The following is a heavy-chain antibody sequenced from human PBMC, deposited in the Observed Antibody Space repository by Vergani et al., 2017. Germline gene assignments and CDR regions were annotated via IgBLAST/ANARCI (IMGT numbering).Heavy chain of an antibody. CDR1: EFTFSNYA. V-gene: IGHV3-23*01. D-gene: IGHD3-10*01. Sequence: EVQLLESGGGLVQPGGSLRLTCAASEFTFSNYAMNWVRQAPGKGLEWVSGISGSGVSAYYTDSVKGRFTISRDNSKNMLFLQMNNLRTEDTAIYYGAKQYFVSGNYLFDYGGKGTLVTVSS. J-gene: IGHJ4*02. CDR2: ISGSGVSA. CDR3: AKQYFVSGNYLFDY.